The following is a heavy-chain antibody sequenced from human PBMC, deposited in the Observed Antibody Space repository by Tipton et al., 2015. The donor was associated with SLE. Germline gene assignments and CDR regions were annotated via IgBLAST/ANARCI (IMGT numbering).Heavy chain of an antibody. CDR3: ARTHLYYGDYVEGYFDY. D-gene: IGHD4-17*01. Sequence: TLSLTCTVSGGSISSYYWSWIRQPPGKGLEWIGYIYTSGRTNYNPSLKSRVTISVDTSKNQFSLKLSSVTAADTAVYYCARTHLYYGDYVEGYFDYWGQGTLGTVSS. CDR2: IYTSGRT. V-gene: IGHV4-4*09. CDR1: GGSISSYY. J-gene: IGHJ4*02.